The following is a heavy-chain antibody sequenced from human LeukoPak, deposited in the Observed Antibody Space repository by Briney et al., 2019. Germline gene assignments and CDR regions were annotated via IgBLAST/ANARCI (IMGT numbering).Heavy chain of an antibody. J-gene: IGHJ4*02. D-gene: IGHD5-12*01. CDR3: ARVRGAFDY. V-gene: IGHV3-21*04. Sequence: GGSLRLSCAASGFTFSSFSMNWVRQAPGKGLEWVSSITSSSRYIYYADSVKGRFTISRHNSKNTLYLQMNSLRAEDTAVYYCARVRGAFDYWGQGTLVTVSS. CDR2: ITSSSRYI. CDR1: GFTFSSFS.